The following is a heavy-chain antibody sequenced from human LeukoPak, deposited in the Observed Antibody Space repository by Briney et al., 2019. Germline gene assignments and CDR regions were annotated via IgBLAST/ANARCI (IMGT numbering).Heavy chain of an antibody. V-gene: IGHV1-2*02. CDR1: GYTFTGYY. CDR2: INPNSGGT. J-gene: IGHJ5*02. D-gene: IGHD2-2*01. Sequence: ASVKVSCKASGYTFTGYYMHWLRQAPGQGLEWMGWINPNSGGTNYAQKFQGRVTMTRDTSISTAYMELSRLRSDDTAVYYCARGQTPIVVVPAAIDNWFDPWGQGTLVTVSS. CDR3: ARGQTPIVVVPAAIDNWFDP.